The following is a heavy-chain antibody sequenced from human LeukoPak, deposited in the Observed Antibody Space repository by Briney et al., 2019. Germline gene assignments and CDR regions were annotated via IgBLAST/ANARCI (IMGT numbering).Heavy chain of an antibody. CDR3: ARGAETGAFDI. J-gene: IGHJ3*02. CDR2: INHSGST. V-gene: IGHV4-34*01. Sequence: SETLSLTCAVYGGSFSGYYWSWIRQPPGKGLEWIGEINHSGSTYYNPSLKSRVSISVDRSKNQFSLKLSSVTAADTAVYYCARGAETGAFDIWGQGTMVTVSS. D-gene: IGHD1-1*01. CDR1: GGSFSGYY.